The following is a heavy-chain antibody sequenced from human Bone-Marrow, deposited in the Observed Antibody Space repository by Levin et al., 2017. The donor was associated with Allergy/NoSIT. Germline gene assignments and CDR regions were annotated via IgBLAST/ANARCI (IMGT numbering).Heavy chain of an antibody. Sequence: GGSLRLSCAASGFTFSSYAMSWVRQAPGKGLEWVSAISGSGGSTYYADSVKGRFTISRDNSKNTLYLQMNSLRAEDTAVYYCAKDPRIVVVVAARRYFDYWGQGTLVTVSS. CDR2: ISGSGGST. J-gene: IGHJ4*02. CDR1: GFTFSSYA. D-gene: IGHD2-15*01. CDR3: AKDPRIVVVVAARRYFDY. V-gene: IGHV3-23*01.